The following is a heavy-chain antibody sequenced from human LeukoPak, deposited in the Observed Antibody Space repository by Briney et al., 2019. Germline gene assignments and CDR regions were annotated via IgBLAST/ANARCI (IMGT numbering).Heavy chain of an antibody. CDR3: ARDSYYDSSGDNWFDP. CDR2: ISSSGSTI. D-gene: IGHD3-22*01. J-gene: IGHJ5*02. Sequence: PGGSLRLSCAASGFTFSSYEMNWVSQAPGKGLEWVSYISSSGSTIYYADSVKGRFTISRDNAKNSLYLQMNSLRAEDTAVYYCARDSYYDSSGDNWFDPWGQGTLVTDSS. CDR1: GFTFSSYE. V-gene: IGHV3-48*03.